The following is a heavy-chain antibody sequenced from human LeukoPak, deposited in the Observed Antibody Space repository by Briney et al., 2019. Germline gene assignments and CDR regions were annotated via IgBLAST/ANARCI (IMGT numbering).Heavy chain of an antibody. CDR2: ISTDSGDA. V-gene: IGHV1-2*02. Sequence: ASVKVSCKASGYHFTGYHVHWVRQAPGQGLEWMGRISTDSGDADIAQKFQGRVTMARDTSISTAYMELSRLTSDDSAVYYCAGLGSTVKGRIDPWGQGTSVTVSS. D-gene: IGHD5/OR15-5a*01. CDR1: GYHFTGYH. CDR3: AGLGSTVKGRIDP. J-gene: IGHJ5*02.